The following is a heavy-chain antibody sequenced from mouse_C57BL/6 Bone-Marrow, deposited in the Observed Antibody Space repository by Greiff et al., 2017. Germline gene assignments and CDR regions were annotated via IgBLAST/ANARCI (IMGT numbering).Heavy chain of an antibody. D-gene: IGHD4-1*01. Sequence: LVESGAELARPGASVKLSCKASGYTFTSYGISWVKQRTGPGLEWIGEIYPRSGNTYYNEKFKGKATLTADKSSSTAYMEVRSLTSEDSAVYFCARRNLGAWFAYWGQGTLVTVSA. J-gene: IGHJ3*01. CDR2: IYPRSGNT. CDR3: ARRNLGAWFAY. V-gene: IGHV1-81*01. CDR1: GYTFTSYG.